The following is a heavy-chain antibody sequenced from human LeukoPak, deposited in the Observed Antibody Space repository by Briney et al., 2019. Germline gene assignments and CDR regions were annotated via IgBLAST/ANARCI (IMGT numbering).Heavy chain of an antibody. Sequence: ASVKVSCKASGYTITSYGITWVRQAPGHGLEWMGWINPHTGITNYAQKFQGRVTMSTDTSTTTAYLDLRSLRSDDTAVYYCSMSEGSNWGQGTLVTVS. CDR3: SMSEGSN. V-gene: IGHV1-18*01. CDR1: GYTITSYG. J-gene: IGHJ4*02. D-gene: IGHD1-26*01. CDR2: INPHTGIT.